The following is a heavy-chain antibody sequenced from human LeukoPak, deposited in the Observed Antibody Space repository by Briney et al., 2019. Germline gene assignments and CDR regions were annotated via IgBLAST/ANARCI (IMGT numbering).Heavy chain of an antibody. J-gene: IGHJ5*02. CDR2: IYYSGST. CDR3: ARGGIAAGGTNWFDP. Sequence: SETLSLTCTVSGGSISSSSYYWGWIRQPPGEGLEWIGSIYYSGSTYYNPSLKSRVTISVDTSKNQFSLKLSSVTAADTAVYYCARGGIAAGGTNWFDPWGQGTLVTVSS. CDR1: GGSISSSSYY. V-gene: IGHV4-39*07. D-gene: IGHD6-13*01.